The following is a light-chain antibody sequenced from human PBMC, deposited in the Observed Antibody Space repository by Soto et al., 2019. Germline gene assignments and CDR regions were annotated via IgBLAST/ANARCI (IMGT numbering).Light chain of an antibody. V-gene: IGKV1-39*01. J-gene: IGKJ5*01. CDR1: HIIRNY. CDR3: QQTYSTTIT. Sequence: DIHITQSPSTPFGYLGDRHTHPYRESHIIRNYLNWYQQKPGIAPKILIYAASSLQSGVPSRFSGSGSGTDFTLTISSLQPEDFATYYCQQTYSTTITFGQGTRLEIK. CDR2: AAS.